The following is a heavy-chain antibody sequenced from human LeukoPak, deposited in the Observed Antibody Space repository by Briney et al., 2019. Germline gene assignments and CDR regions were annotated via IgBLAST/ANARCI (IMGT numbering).Heavy chain of an antibody. J-gene: IGHJ5*02. CDR1: GYTFTSYD. D-gene: IGHD1-14*01. Sequence: ASVKVSCKASGYTFTSYDINWVRQATGQGLEWMGWMNPNSGNTGYAQKFQGRVTITRNTSISTAYMELSSLRSEDTAVYYCARGRSRRGRNWSDPWGQGALVTVSS. CDR2: MNPNSGNT. V-gene: IGHV1-8*03. CDR3: ARGRSRRGRNWSDP.